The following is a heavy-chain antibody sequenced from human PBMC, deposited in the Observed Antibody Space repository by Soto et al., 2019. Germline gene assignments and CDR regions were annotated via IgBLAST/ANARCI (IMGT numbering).Heavy chain of an antibody. CDR2: INSDGSST. D-gene: IGHD6-25*01. Sequence: EVQLVESGGGLVQPGGSLRLSCAASGFTFSSYWMHWVRQAPGKGLVWVSRINSDGSSTSYAESVKGRFTISRDNAKNTLYLQMKSLGAEDTAMYYGARSGGDYFDYWGQGTLFTVSS. V-gene: IGHV3-74*01. CDR1: GFTFSSYW. J-gene: IGHJ4*02. CDR3: ARSGGDYFDY.